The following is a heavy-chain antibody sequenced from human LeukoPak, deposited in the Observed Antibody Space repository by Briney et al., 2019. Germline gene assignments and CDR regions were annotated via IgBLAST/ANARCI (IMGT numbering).Heavy chain of an antibody. Sequence: PSETLSLTCTVSGYSISCGYYWGWIRQPPGKGLEWIGSIYHSGSTYYNPSLKSRVTISVDTSKNQFSLKLSSVTAADTAVYYCARSLRFLEWPSDAFDIWGQGTMVTVSS. CDR3: ARSLRFLEWPSDAFDI. D-gene: IGHD3-3*01. CDR1: GYSISCGYY. J-gene: IGHJ3*02. CDR2: IYHSGST. V-gene: IGHV4-38-2*02.